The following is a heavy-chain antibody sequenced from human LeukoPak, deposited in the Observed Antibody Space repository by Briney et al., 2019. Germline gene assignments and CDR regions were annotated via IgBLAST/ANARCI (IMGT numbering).Heavy chain of an antibody. Sequence: PGGSLRLSCAASGFTFSNYWMHWVRQAAGKGLVWVSRINSDGSSTSYADSVKGRFTISRDNAKNTLYLQMNSLRAEDTAVYYCVRVTAAGTFDYWGQGTLVTVSS. CDR3: VRVTAAGTFDY. CDR2: INSDGSST. V-gene: IGHV3-74*01. D-gene: IGHD6-13*01. J-gene: IGHJ4*02. CDR1: GFTFSNYW.